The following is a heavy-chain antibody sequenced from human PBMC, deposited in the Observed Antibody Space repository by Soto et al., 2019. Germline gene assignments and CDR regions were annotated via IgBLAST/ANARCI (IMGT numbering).Heavy chain of an antibody. J-gene: IGHJ6*02. CDR2: ISHGGSP. CDR1: GGSVSSGVFS. Sequence: SETLSLTCAVSGGSVSSGVFSWNWIRQPPGQGLEWIGYISHGGSPHYTPSLRSRVSISVDRSTNVISLNLTSMTPADTAVYFCARGHYYYAMGVWGQGTPVTVSS. V-gene: IGHV4-30-2*01. CDR3: ARGHYYYAMGV.